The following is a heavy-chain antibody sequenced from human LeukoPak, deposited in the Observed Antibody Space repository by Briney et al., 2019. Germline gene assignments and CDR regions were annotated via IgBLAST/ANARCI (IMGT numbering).Heavy chain of an antibody. V-gene: IGHV1-46*01. D-gene: IGHD3-3*01. J-gene: IGHJ4*02. CDR2: ISPSGGST. Sequence: ASVKVSCKAFGYTFTSNYMHWVRQAPGQGPEWMGVISPSGGSTTYAQKFQGRVTLTRDMSTSTDYLELSSLRSEDTAVYYCARAMYYDFSYYFDYWGQGTLVTVSS. CDR3: ARAMYYDFSYYFDY. CDR1: GYTFTSNY.